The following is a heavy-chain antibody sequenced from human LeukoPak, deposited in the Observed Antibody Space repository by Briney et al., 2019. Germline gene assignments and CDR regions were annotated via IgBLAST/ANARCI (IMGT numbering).Heavy chain of an antibody. CDR1: GGSISSSSYY. D-gene: IGHD2-15*01. CDR2: IYYSGST. CDR3: ASGGTCSALCLGNY. Sequence: SETLSLTCTVPGGSISSSSYYWGWIRQPPGKGLEWLGSIYYSGSTYYNTSLKSRVTIYVDTSKNQFYLKLSSVTAADTAVYYCASGGTCSALCLGNYWGQGTLVTVSS. J-gene: IGHJ4*02. V-gene: IGHV4-39*01.